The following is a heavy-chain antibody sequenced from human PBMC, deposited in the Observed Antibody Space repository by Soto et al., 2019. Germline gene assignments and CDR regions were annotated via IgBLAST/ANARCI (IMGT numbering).Heavy chain of an antibody. CDR1: GYTLTELS. Sequence: RASVKVSCKVSGYTLTELSIHWVRQAPGEGLEWMGGFDLENGETIYAQRFQGRVTMTEESSADTPYMELSSLRSEDTAVYYCAIEVRRRNQFDDWGQATMVTGS. V-gene: IGHV1-24*01. CDR3: AIEVRRRNQFDD. J-gene: IGHJ5*02. CDR2: FDLENGET.